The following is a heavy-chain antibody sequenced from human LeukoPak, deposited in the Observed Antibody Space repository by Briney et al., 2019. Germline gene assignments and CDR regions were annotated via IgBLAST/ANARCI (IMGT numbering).Heavy chain of an antibody. J-gene: IGHJ4*02. Sequence: GGSLRLSCVASGFSFDTYSMNWIRQAPGKGLEWTSYITDDSKTMYYADSVKGRFTISRDNAKNALYLQMNSLRGEDTAVYYCVARGGWARFDYWGQGTLVTVSS. D-gene: IGHD6-19*01. V-gene: IGHV3-48*04. CDR2: ITDDSKTM. CDR3: VARGGWARFDY. CDR1: GFSFDTYS.